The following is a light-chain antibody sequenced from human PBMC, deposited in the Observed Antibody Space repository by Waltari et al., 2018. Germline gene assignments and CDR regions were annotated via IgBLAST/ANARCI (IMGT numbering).Light chain of an antibody. J-gene: IGKJ4*01. Sequence: EIVLTQSPGPLSLSPGERATLSCRASQTVTSNHLAWYQQKPGQTPRLLVFGAIYRATGIPDRFSGSGSGTDFTLTISRLEPEDFAVYYCHQYGSSPLSFGGGTRVEIK. CDR3: HQYGSSPLS. V-gene: IGKV3-20*01. CDR2: GAI. CDR1: QTVTSNH.